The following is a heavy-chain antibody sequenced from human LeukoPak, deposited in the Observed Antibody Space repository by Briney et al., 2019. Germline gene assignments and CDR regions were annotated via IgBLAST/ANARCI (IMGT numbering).Heavy chain of an antibody. V-gene: IGHV3-30-3*01. J-gene: IGHJ4*02. CDR1: GFTFSSYA. Sequence: GGSLRLSCAASGFTFSSYAMHWVRQAPGKGLEWVAVISYDGSNKYYADSVKGRFTISRDNSKNTLYLQMNSLRAEDTAVYYCARGSGIAAAGSMVYFDYWGQGTLVTVSS. CDR3: ARGSGIAAAGSMVYFDY. D-gene: IGHD6-13*01. CDR2: ISYDGSNK.